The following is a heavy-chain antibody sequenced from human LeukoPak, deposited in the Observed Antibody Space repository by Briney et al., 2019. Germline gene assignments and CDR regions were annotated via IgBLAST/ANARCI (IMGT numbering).Heavy chain of an antibody. Sequence: TSETLSLTCTLAVGSLNHLYWSWLRQPPGKGLEWIGYSYYSGGTIYNPSLESRVTISVDTSKNQFSLRLSSVTAADTAVYSVPMHESAGCGAWANWGQGTLVTVSS. D-gene: IGHD1-26*01. V-gene: IGHV4-59*08. CDR1: VGSLNHLY. CDR2: SYYSGGT. CDR3: PMHESAGCGAWAN. J-gene: IGHJ4*02.